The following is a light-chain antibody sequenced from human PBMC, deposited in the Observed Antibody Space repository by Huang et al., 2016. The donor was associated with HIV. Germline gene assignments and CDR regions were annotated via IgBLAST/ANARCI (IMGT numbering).Light chain of an antibody. CDR3: QQYSRWPPA. J-gene: IGKJ4*01. Sequence: EIVMTQSPPTLSVSPGERAALSCRASQSVSDNLAWYQQKPGQAPRVLIYGASTRATGIPARFSGSESETEFTLTIRSLQSEDVAVYYCQQYSRWPPAFGGGTKVEIK. V-gene: IGKV3-15*01. CDR2: GAS. CDR1: QSVSDN.